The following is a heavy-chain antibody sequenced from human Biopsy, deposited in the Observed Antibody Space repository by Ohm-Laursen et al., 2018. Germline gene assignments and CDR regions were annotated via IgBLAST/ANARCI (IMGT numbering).Heavy chain of an antibody. D-gene: IGHD1-1*01. J-gene: IGHJ4*02. Sequence: GASVKVSCKLSVYTLTALSMHWVRQAPGRGIEWMGGFAPENGKTIYAQKFQGRITMTEDTSTDTAYMELSSLRSEDTAVYYCAADINVWNVNYWGQGTQVTVSS. CDR1: VYTLTALS. CDR2: FAPENGKT. V-gene: IGHV1-24*01. CDR3: AADINVWNVNY.